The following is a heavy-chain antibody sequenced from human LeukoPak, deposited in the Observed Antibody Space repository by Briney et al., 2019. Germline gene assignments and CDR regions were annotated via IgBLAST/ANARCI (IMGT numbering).Heavy chain of an antibody. CDR1: VYTFTSYV. CDR3: ARGGYYDFWSGYHYYYGMDV. CDR2: MNPNSGNT. D-gene: IGHD3-3*01. J-gene: IGHJ6*02. V-gene: IGHV1-8*01. Sequence: ASVKVSCKASVYTFTSYVINWVRQATGQGLEWMGWMNPNSGNTGYAQKFQGRVTMTRNTSISTAYMELSSLRSEDTAVYYCARGGYYDFWSGYHYYYGMDVWGQGTTVTVSS.